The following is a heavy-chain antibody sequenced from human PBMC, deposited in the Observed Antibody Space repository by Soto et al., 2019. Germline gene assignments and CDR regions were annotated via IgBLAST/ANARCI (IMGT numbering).Heavy chain of an antibody. J-gene: IGHJ6*02. D-gene: IGHD3-3*01. CDR1: GFTFSKYA. CDR2: INNSGVTT. V-gene: IGHV3-23*01. CDR3: VKVMSGLYYYTMDV. Sequence: EVQLLETGGGLVQPGGSLRLSCAASGFTFSKYAMSWVRQAPGKGLDWVSTINNSGVTTYYADSVKGRFTISRDNSKNTLYLQMNSLRAEDSAVYYCVKVMSGLYYYTMDVWGQGTTVTVSS.